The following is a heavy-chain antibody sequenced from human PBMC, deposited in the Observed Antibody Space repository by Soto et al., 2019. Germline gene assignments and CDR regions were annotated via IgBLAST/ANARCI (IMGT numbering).Heavy chain of an antibody. V-gene: IGHV4-39*01. CDR3: ASGYYYDSSGYYQMYPIDY. J-gene: IGHJ4*02. CDR1: GGSISSSSYY. Sequence: SETLSLTCTVSGGSISSSSYYWGWIRQPPGKGLEWIGSIYYSGSTYYNPSLKSRVTISVDTSKNQFSLKLSSVTAADTAVYYCASGYYYDSSGYYQMYPIDYWGQGTLVTVSS. D-gene: IGHD3-22*01. CDR2: IYYSGST.